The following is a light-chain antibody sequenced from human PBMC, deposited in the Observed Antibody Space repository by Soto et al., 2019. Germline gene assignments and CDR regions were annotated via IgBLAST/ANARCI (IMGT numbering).Light chain of an antibody. Sequence: AIQMTQSPASLSVSVRGRVTITCRASQDIRNDLHRYQQKPGEAPNLLIYAATTFQSGVPSRFSGSGSGTHFTLNISSLQPDDFATYYCQQYNSYSWTFGQGTKVDIK. CDR2: AAT. V-gene: IGKV1-6*01. CDR1: QDIRND. CDR3: QQYNSYSWT. J-gene: IGKJ1*01.